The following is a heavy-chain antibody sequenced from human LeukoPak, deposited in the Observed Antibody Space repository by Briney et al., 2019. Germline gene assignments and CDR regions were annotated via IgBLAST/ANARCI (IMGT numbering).Heavy chain of an antibody. Sequence: GRSLRLSCAASGFTFDDYAMHWVRQAPGKGLEWVSGISWNSGSIGYADSVKGRFTISRDNAKNSLYLQMNSLRAEDTALYYCAKDREYSSSSTPHFDYWGQGTLVTVSS. V-gene: IGHV3-9*01. CDR1: GFTFDDYA. D-gene: IGHD6-13*01. CDR2: ISWNSGSI. J-gene: IGHJ4*02. CDR3: AKDREYSSSSTPHFDY.